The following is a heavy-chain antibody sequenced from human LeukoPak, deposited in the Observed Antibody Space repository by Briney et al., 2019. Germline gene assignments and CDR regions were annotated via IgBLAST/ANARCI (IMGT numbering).Heavy chain of an antibody. J-gene: IGHJ4*02. CDR3: ARMGVGAMGF. CDR2: IYSGGST. Sequence: GGSLRLSCAASGFTVSSNYMSWVRHAPGKGLEWVSVIYSGGSTYYADPVKGRFTISRDNSKNIMYHQMNSLRAEDTAVYYCARMGVGAMGFWRRGTLVSVSS. CDR1: GFTVSSNY. V-gene: IGHV3-53*01. D-gene: IGHD1-26*01.